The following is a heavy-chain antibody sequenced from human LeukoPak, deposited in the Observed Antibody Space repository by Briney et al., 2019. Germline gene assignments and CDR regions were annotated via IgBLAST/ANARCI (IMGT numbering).Heavy chain of an antibody. CDR1: GFTFSNAW. V-gene: IGHV3-15*01. J-gene: IGHJ3*02. CDR2: IKSKTDGGTT. D-gene: IGHD3-10*01. CDR3: TISYGSGPLGHDAFDI. Sequence: GGSLRLSCAASGFTFSNAWMSWVRQAPGKGLEWVGRIKSKTDGGTTDYAAPVKGRFTISRDDSKNTLYLQMNSLKTEDTAVYYCTISYGSGPLGHDAFDIWGQGTMVTVSS.